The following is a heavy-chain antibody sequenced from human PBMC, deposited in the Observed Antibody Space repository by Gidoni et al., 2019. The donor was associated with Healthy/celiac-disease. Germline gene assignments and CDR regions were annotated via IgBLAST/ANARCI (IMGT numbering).Heavy chain of an antibody. V-gene: IGHV3-9*01. J-gene: IGHJ6*02. D-gene: IGHD2-15*01. CDR1: GLPFDDYA. Sequence: EVQLVESGGGLVQPGRSLGLSCAASGLPFDDYAMHWVRQAPGKGLEWVSGISWKSGSIGYADSVKGRFTISRDNAKNSLYLQMNSLRAEDTALYYCAKGLGVAYYYYYYGMDVWGQGTTVTVSS. CDR2: ISWKSGSI. CDR3: AKGLGVAYYYYYYGMDV.